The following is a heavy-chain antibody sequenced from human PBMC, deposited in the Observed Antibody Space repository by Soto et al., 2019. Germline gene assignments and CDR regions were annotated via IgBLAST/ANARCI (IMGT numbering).Heavy chain of an antibody. CDR3: AKGGYSSSWYLGY. V-gene: IGHV3-23*01. Sequence: EVQLLESGGGLVQPGGSLRLSCAASGFTFSSYVMSWVRQAPGKGLEWVSAISGSGGSTYYADSVKGRFTISRDNSKNTLYLQMNSLRAEDTAVYYCAKGGYSSSWYLGYWGQGTLVTVSS. CDR1: GFTFSSYV. D-gene: IGHD6-13*01. J-gene: IGHJ4*02. CDR2: ISGSGGST.